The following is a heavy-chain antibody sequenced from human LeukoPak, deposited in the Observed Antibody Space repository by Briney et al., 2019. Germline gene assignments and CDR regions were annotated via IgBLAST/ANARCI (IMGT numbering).Heavy chain of an antibody. V-gene: IGHV3-64D*09. CDR1: GFPFSNYA. CDR2: ISTNGGGT. D-gene: IGHD3-22*01. Sequence: PGGSLRLSCSASGFPFSNYAMHWVRQAPGKGLEYVSAISTNGGGTYYADSVKGRFTISRDNSKNTLYLQMSSLRAEDTALYYCVKLDWGYYYDTWGQGTLVTVSS. J-gene: IGHJ5*02. CDR3: VKLDWGYYYDT.